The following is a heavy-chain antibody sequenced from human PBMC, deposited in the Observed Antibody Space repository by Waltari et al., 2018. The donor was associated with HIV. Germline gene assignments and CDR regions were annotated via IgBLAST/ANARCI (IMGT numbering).Heavy chain of an antibody. CDR2: IYSSGFT. J-gene: IGHJ4*02. CDR1: GGAISSYY. D-gene: IGHD6-13*01. V-gene: IGHV4-59*01. Sequence: QVQLQESGPGLVKPSENLSLTCTVSGGAISSYYWNWMLQLPGKGLQWMGYIYSSGFTTYTPSLHRRVSISVVTSKTQFSLHLTYLSTADSAVYYCARSGYSSSWYLFAFWGQGPLVTVSS. CDR3: ARSGYSSSWYLFAF.